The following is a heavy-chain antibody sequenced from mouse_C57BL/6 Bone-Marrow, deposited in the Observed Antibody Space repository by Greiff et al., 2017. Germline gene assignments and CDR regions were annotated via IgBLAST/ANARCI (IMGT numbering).Heavy chain of an antibody. CDR1: GYTFTGYW. CDR2: ILPGIGST. V-gene: IGHV1-9*01. Sequence: QVQLQQPGAELMKPGASVKLSCKATGYTFTGYWIEWVKQRPGHGLEWIGEILPGIGSTNYNEKFKGKATFTADTSSNTAYMQLSSLKTEDSAIYYCASRGWLLDYGGQGTTLTVSS. J-gene: IGHJ2*01. CDR3: ASRGWLLDY. D-gene: IGHD2-3*01.